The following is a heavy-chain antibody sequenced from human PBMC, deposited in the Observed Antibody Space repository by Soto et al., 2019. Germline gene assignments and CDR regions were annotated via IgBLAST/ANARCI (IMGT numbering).Heavy chain of an antibody. D-gene: IGHD3-3*01. Sequence: GASVKVSCKASGYAFTSYYMHWVRQAPGQGLEWMGIINPSGGSTSYAQKFQGRVTMTRDTSTSIVYMELSSLRSEDTAVYYCASWSGGTYYDFWSGYYRYYYYMDVWGKGTTVTVSS. CDR3: ASWSGGTYYDFWSGYYRYYYYMDV. J-gene: IGHJ6*03. V-gene: IGHV1-46*03. CDR1: GYAFTSYY. CDR2: INPSGGST.